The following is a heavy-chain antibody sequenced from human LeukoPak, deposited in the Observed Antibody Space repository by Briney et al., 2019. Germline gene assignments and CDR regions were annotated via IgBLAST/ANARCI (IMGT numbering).Heavy chain of an antibody. CDR2: INHSGGT. V-gene: IGHV4-34*01. CDR3: ARAPTDYDILAYFDY. J-gene: IGHJ4*02. D-gene: IGHD3-9*01. Sequence: SETLSLTCAVYGWSFSGYYGSWIRQPPGKGLEWIGGINHSGGTNYNPSLKSRVTISVDTSKNQFSPKLSSVTAADTAVYYCARAPTDYDILAYFDYWGQGTLVTVSS. CDR1: GWSFSGYY.